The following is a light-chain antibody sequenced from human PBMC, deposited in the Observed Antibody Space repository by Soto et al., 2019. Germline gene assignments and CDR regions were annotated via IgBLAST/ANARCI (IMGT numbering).Light chain of an antibody. CDR2: GAS. CDR1: QSVSSQ. CDR3: QQYNNWPRLT. Sequence: EIELTQSPATLSVSPGDRAPLSCRASQSVSSQLAWYPQKPGQAPRLLIYGASTRATGIPARFSGSGSGTEFTLTISSLQSEDFAVYYCQQYNNWPRLTFGGGTKVDIK. J-gene: IGKJ4*01. V-gene: IGKV3-15*01.